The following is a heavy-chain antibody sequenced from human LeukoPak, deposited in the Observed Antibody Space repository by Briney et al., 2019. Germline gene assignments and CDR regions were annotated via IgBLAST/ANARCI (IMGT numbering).Heavy chain of an antibody. Sequence: GGSLRLSCAASGFTFSSYWMHWVRQAPGKGLVWVSRIKSDGSSTSYADSVQGRFTISRDNAKNTLYLQMNSLRAEDTAVYYCAREQKLYDGSGSSTFDFWGQGTLVTVSS. J-gene: IGHJ4*02. V-gene: IGHV3-74*01. CDR2: IKSDGSST. CDR1: GFTFSSYW. CDR3: AREQKLYDGSGSSTFDF. D-gene: IGHD3-10*01.